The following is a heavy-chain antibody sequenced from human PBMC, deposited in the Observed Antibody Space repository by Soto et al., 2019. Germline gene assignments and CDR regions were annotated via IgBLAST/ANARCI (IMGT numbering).Heavy chain of an antibody. J-gene: IGHJ3*02. D-gene: IGHD1-26*01. Sequence: GGSLRLSCTASGFTFSSYGMHWVRQAPGKGLEWVALIWYDGSNKYYADSVKGRFTISRDNSKNTLYLQMNSLRAEDTAVYYCARDIYSAFDIWGQGTMVTVSS. V-gene: IGHV3-33*01. CDR1: GFTFSSYG. CDR3: ARDIYSAFDI. CDR2: IWYDGSNK.